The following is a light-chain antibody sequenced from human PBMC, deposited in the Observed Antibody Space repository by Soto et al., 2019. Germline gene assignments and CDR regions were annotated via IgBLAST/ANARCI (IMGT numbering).Light chain of an antibody. Sequence: DIQMTQSPSSLSASVGDSVTITCRAGQSISNYLHWYQQEPGKAPKLLISGACTLQSGVPSRLSGSGSGTDFSLTIRSVQPEDFATYYCQQSFTTPGTFGQGTKVEIK. J-gene: IGKJ1*01. CDR1: QSISNY. V-gene: IGKV1-39*01. CDR2: GAC. CDR3: QQSFTTPGT.